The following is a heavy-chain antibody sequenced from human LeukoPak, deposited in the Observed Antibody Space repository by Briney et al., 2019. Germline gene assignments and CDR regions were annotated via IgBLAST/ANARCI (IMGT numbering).Heavy chain of an antibody. J-gene: IGHJ4*02. CDR2: IYYSGST. Sequence: SETLSLTCTVSGGSISSYYWSWIRQPPGKGLEWIGYIYYSGSTNYNPSLKSRVTISVDTSKNQFSLKLSSVTAADTAVYYCARVGGPPYYYDSSGYYLDYWGQGTLVTVSS. V-gene: IGHV4-59*12. CDR1: GGSISSYY. CDR3: ARVGGPPYYYDSSGYYLDY. D-gene: IGHD3-22*01.